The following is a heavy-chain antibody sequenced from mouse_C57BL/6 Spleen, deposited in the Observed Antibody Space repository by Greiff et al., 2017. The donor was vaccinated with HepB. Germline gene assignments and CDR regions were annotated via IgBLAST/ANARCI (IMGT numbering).Heavy chain of an antibody. J-gene: IGHJ1*03. D-gene: IGHD1-1*01. V-gene: IGHV5-4*03. Sequence: EVMLVESGGGLVKPGGSLKLSCAASGFTFSSYAMSWVRQTPEKRLEWVATISDGGSYTYYPDNVKGRFTISRDNAKNNLYLQMSHLKSEDTAMYYCATTVVPWYFDVWGTGTTVTVSS. CDR2: ISDGGSYT. CDR1: GFTFSSYA. CDR3: ATTVVPWYFDV.